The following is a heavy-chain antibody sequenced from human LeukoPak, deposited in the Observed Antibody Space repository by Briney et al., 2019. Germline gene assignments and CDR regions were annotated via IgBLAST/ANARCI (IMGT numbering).Heavy chain of an antibody. CDR2: INPNSGGT. J-gene: IGHJ4*02. CDR1: GYTFTGYF. V-gene: IGHV1-2*02. D-gene: IGHD2-2*01. Sequence: GASVKVSCTASGYTFTGYFMHWVRQAPGQGLEWMGWINPNSGGTNYAQKFQGRVTMTRDTSISTAYMELSRLRSDDTAVYYCASSIVYCSSTSCYFNWGQGTLVTVSS. CDR3: ASSIVYCSSTSCYFN.